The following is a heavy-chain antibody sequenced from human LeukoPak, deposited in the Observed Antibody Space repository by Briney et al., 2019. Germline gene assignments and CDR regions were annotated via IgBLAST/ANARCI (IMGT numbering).Heavy chain of an antibody. Sequence: SETLSLTCTVSGGSISSSSYYWGWIRQPPGKGLEWIGSLYYSGSTYYNPSLKGRVTISVDTSKNQFSLKLSSETAADTAVYYCATTSRVGSSGYSDAFDIWGQGTMVTVSS. V-gene: IGHV4-39*01. CDR2: LYYSGST. CDR3: ATTSRVGSSGYSDAFDI. J-gene: IGHJ3*02. D-gene: IGHD3-22*01. CDR1: GGSISSSSYY.